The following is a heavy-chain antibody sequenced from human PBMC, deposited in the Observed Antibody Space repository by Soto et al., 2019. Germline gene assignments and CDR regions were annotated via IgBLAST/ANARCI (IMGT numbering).Heavy chain of an antibody. V-gene: IGHV6-1*01. D-gene: IGHD3-22*01. CDR2: TYYRSKWYN. J-gene: IGHJ4*02. CDR3: ARDPYYYDSSGYPNFDY. Sequence: SQTLSLTCAISGDSVSSNSAAWNWIRQSPSRGLEWLGRTYYRSKWYNDYAVSVKSRITINPDTSKNQFSLQLNSVTPEGTAVYYCARDPYYYDSSGYPNFDYWGQGTLVTVSS. CDR1: GDSVSSNSAA.